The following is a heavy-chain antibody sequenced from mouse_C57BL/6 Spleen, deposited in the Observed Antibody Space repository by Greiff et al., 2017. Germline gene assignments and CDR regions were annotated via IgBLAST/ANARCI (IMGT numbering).Heavy chain of an antibody. Sequence: QVQLQQSGAELVRPGTSVKVSCKASGYAFTNYLIEWVKQRPGQGLEWIGVINPGSGGTNYNEKFKGKATLTADKSSSTAYMQLSSLTSEDSAVYFCARVGGYHAMDYWGQGTSVTVSS. CDR1: GYAFTNYL. J-gene: IGHJ4*01. CDR3: ARVGGYHAMDY. V-gene: IGHV1-54*01. CDR2: INPGSGGT. D-gene: IGHD1-1*02.